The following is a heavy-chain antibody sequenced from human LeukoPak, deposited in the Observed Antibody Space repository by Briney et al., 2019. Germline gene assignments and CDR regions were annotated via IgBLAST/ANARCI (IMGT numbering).Heavy chain of an antibody. Sequence: PGASLRLSCAASGFTFSDYYMSWIRQAPGKGLEWVSYISSSSSYTNYADSVKGRFTISRDNAKNSLYLQMNSLRAEDTAVYYCASGYSYGYDYWGQGTLVTVSS. J-gene: IGHJ4*02. CDR3: ASGYSYGYDY. V-gene: IGHV3-11*06. CDR2: ISSSSSYT. CDR1: GFTFSDYY. D-gene: IGHD5-18*01.